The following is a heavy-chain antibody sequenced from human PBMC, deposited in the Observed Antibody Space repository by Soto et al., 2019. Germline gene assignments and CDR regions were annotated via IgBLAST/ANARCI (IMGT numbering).Heavy chain of an antibody. J-gene: IGHJ3*02. Sequence: ASVKVSCKASGGTFSSYTISWVRQAPGQGLEWMGRIIPILGIANYAQKLQGRVTITADKSTSTAYMELSSLRSEDTAVYYCARGGVSLRDIVVVVAASAFDIWGQGTMVTVSS. CDR1: GGTFSSYT. V-gene: IGHV1-69*02. CDR3: ARGGVSLRDIVVVVAASAFDI. CDR2: IIPILGIA. D-gene: IGHD2-15*01.